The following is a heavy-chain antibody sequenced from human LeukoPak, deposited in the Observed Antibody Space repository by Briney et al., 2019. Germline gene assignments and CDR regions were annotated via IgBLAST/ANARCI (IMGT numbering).Heavy chain of an antibody. J-gene: IGHJ5*02. Sequence: PSETLSLTCTVSGGSISSSSYYWGWIRQPPRKGLEWIGYIYYSGSTYYNPSPKSRVTISVDASKNQFSLKLSSVTAADTAVYYCARAYDSSGYLEWFDPWGQGTLVTVSS. CDR2: IYYSGST. CDR1: GGSISSSSYY. V-gene: IGHV4-31*03. CDR3: ARAYDSSGYLEWFDP. D-gene: IGHD3-22*01.